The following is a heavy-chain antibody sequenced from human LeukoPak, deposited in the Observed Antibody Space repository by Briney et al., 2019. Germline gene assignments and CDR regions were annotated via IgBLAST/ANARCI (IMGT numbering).Heavy chain of an antibody. CDR1: GGSFSGYY. CDR3: ARGQPSYYDSSGYYYVSDYYYGMDV. V-gene: IGHV4-34*01. CDR2: INHSGST. J-gene: IGHJ6*02. Sequence: SETLSLTCAVYGGSFSGYYWSWIRQPPGKGLEWIGEINHSGSTNYNPSLKSRVTISVDTSKNQFSLKLSSVTAADTAVYYCARGQPSYYDSSGYYYVSDYYYGMDVWGQGTTVTVSS. D-gene: IGHD3-22*01.